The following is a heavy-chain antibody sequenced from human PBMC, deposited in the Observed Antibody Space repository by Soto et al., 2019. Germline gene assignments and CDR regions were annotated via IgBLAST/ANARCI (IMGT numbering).Heavy chain of an antibody. J-gene: IGHJ3*02. D-gene: IGHD6-13*01. CDR3: ARDVSSWYGGGAFDI. CDR1: GFTVSSNY. CDR2: IYSGGST. Sequence: GGSLRLSCAASGFTVSSNYMNWVRQTPGKGLEWVSVIYSGGSTYYADSVKGRFTISRHNSKNTLYLQMNSLRPEDTAVYYCARDVSSWYGGGAFDIWGQGTMVTVSS. V-gene: IGHV3-53*04.